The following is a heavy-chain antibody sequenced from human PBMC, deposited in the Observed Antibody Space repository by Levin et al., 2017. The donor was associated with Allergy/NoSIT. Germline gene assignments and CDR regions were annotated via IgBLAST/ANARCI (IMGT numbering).Heavy chain of an antibody. J-gene: IGHJ5*02. D-gene: IGHD1-1*01. Sequence: PGGSLRLSCAASGFIISDYYMSWIRQAPGKGLEWISYISSSGSTIYYADSVKGRFTISRDNAKNSVYLQMNSLRAEDTAVYHCARDGRPTRRFDPWGQGTLVTVSS. V-gene: IGHV3-11*01. CDR3: ARDGRPTRRFDP. CDR2: ISSSGSTI. CDR1: GFIISDYY.